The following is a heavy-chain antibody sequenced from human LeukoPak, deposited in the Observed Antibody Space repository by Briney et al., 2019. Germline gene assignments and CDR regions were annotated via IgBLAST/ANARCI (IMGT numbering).Heavy chain of an antibody. Sequence: GGSLRLSCAASGFSFSDYAMSWVRQAPARGPGWVSSIRGGRETFYADSVKGRFTLSRDDSRNTVYLQLNDLRVEDTAIYFCAKANWVSNADAVWWGQGIQVTVSS. CDR2: IRGGRET. CDR3: AKANWVSNADAVW. V-gene: IGHV3-23*01. J-gene: IGHJ4*02. D-gene: IGHD1-1*01. CDR1: GFSFSDYA.